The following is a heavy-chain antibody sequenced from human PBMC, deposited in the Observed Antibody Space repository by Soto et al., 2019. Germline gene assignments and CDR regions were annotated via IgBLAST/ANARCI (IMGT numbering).Heavy chain of an antibody. D-gene: IGHD6-6*01. CDR2: IYYSGRT. CDR3: AGELSNSPEYFDF. Sequence: SETLALTSTVSGGSISSGYYYWTWILQPPGKGLEWIGYIYYSGRTAYNPSLKSRIIVSIDTSKNQFSLSLNSLNAADTAVYYCAGELSNSPEYFDFWGLGPLVTVSS. CDR1: GGSISSGYYY. J-gene: IGHJ4*02. V-gene: IGHV4-30-4*01.